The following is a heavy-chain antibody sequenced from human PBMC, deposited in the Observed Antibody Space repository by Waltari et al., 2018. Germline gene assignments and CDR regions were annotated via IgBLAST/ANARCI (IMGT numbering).Heavy chain of an antibody. CDR2: ISSSSNYI. J-gene: IGHJ3*02. D-gene: IGHD2-2*01. Sequence: EVQLVESGGGLVKPGGSLRLSCAASGFTFSGYSLNWVRQAPGKGLEGVSSISSSSNYIYYADSVKGRFTISRDNAKNSLYLQMDSLRAEDTAVYYCARVTKYQLLGAFDIWGQGTMVTVSS. CDR3: ARVTKYQLLGAFDI. CDR1: GFTFSGYS. V-gene: IGHV3-21*01.